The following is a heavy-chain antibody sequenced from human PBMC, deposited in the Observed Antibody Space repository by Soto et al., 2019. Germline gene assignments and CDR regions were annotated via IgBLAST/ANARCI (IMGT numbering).Heavy chain of an antibody. J-gene: IGHJ6*02. V-gene: IGHV3-23*01. CDR2: ISGSGGST. CDR1: GFTFSSYA. CDR3: ARGLWLLPYYYYGMDV. D-gene: IGHD3-16*01. Sequence: GGSLRLSCAASGFTFSSYAMSWVRQAPGKGLEWVSAISGSGGSTYYADSVKGRFTISRDNSKNTLYLQMNSLRAEDTAVYYCARGLWLLPYYYYGMDVWGQGTKVTVSS.